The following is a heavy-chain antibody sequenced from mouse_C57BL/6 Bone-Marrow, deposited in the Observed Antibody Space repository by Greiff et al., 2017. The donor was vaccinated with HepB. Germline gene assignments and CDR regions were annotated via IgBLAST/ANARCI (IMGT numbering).Heavy chain of an antibody. V-gene: IGHV1-55*01. CDR2: IYPGSGST. CDR1: GYTFTSYW. CDR3: ARVIYYYGSSFYYAMDY. J-gene: IGHJ4*01. Sequence: QVQLQQSGAELVKPGASVKMSCKASGYTFTSYWITWVKQRPGQGLEWIGDIYPGSGSTNYNEKFKSKATLTVDTSSSTAYMQLSSLTSEDSAVYYCARVIYYYGSSFYYAMDYWGQGTSVTVSS. D-gene: IGHD1-1*01.